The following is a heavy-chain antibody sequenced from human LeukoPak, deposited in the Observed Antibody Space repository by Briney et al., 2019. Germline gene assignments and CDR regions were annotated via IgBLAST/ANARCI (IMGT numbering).Heavy chain of an antibody. CDR2: INQDGGEK. V-gene: IGHV3-7*01. CDR3: ASIVVVIGTRSFDY. Sequence: PGGSLRLSCAASGFTFSSYWMSWVRQAPGKGLEWVANINQDGGEKYYVDSVKGRFTISRDSAKNSLYLQMNSLRAEDTAVYYCASIVVVIGTRSFDYWGQGSLVSVSS. J-gene: IGHJ4*02. CDR1: GFTFSSYW. D-gene: IGHD2-15*01.